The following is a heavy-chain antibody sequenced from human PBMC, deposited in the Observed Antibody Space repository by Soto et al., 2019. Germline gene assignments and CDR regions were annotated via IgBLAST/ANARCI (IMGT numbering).Heavy chain of an antibody. CDR1: AFSLSTGGVG. CDR2: IYWDDDK. D-gene: IGHD2-21*02. J-gene: IGHJ6*02. V-gene: IGHV2-5*02. CDR3: IQSRCGGDCLQTYASYYYYGMDV. Sequence: QITLKESGPTLVKPTQTLTLTCTFSAFSLSTGGVGVGWIRQPPGKALEWLALIYWDDDKRYSPSLRSRLPITKATPTTTVVLTMTNMDPVDTATHCCIQSRCGGDCLQTYASYYYYGMDVWGQGTTVTVSS.